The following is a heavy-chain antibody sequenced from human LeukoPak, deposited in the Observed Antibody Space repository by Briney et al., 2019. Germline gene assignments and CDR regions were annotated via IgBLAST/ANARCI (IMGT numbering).Heavy chain of an antibody. CDR1: GYTLTELS. CDR3: ASVLRFLEWPFLQH. D-gene: IGHD3-3*01. Sequence: ASVKVSCKVSGYTLTELSMHWVRQAPGKGLEWMGGFDPEDGETIYAQKFQGRVTMTDDTSTDTAYMELSSLRSEDTAVYYCASVLRFLEWPFLQHWGQGTLVTVSS. V-gene: IGHV1-24*01. CDR2: FDPEDGET. J-gene: IGHJ1*01.